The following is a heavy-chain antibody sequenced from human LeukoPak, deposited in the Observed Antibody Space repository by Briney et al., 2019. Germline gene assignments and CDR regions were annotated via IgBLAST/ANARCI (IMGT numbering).Heavy chain of an antibody. D-gene: IGHD3-3*01. Sequence: PSETLSLTCTVSGGSISSSSYYWGWIRQPPGKGLEWIGSIYYSGSTYYNPSLKSRVTISVDTSKNQFSLKLSSVTAADTAVYYCARAPWAPYYDFWSGYYPDTYFQHWGQGTLVTVSS. CDR3: ARAPWAPYYDFWSGYYPDTYFQH. J-gene: IGHJ1*01. V-gene: IGHV4-39*07. CDR1: GGSISSSSYY. CDR2: IYYSGST.